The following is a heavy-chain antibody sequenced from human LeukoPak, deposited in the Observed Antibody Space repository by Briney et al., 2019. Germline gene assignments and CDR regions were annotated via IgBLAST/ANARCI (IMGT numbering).Heavy chain of an antibody. V-gene: IGHV3-23*01. D-gene: IGHD1-26*01. J-gene: IGHJ4*02. CDR3: AKSIVNSGTFIPFDY. Sequence: GGSLRLSCAASGFTFNNYAMNWVRQAPGKGLEWVSVISGSGRTTYSADSVKGRFTISRDKSNNTVYLHMNSLRAEDTAVYFCAKSIVNSGTFIPFDYWGQGTLVTVSS. CDR1: GFTFNNYA. CDR2: ISGSGRTT.